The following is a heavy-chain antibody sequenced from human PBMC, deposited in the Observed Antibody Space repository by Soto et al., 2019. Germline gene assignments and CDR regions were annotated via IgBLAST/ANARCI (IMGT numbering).Heavy chain of an antibody. CDR1: GFTFSSYW. D-gene: IGHD4-4*01. V-gene: IGHV3-74*01. J-gene: IGHJ4*02. Sequence: EVQLVESGGGLVQPGGSLRLSCAASGFTFSSYWMHWVRQAPGKGLVWVSRINSDGSSTSYADSVKGRFTISRDNAKNTLHLQMNSLRAEDTAVYYCARGAVRSAGSFDYWGQGTLVTVSS. CDR3: ARGAVRSAGSFDY. CDR2: INSDGSST.